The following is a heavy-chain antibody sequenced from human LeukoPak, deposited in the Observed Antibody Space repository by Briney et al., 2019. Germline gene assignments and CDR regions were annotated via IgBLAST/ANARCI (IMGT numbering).Heavy chain of an antibody. V-gene: IGHV3-7*04. CDR1: GFTFSRYW. J-gene: IGHJ4*02. CDR2: IKQDGSEK. CDR3: ARLAAGSDHFDY. D-gene: IGHD6-25*01. Sequence: GGSLRLSCAASGFTFSRYWMSWVRQAPGKGLEWVANIKQDGSEKHYVDSVKGRFTFSRDNAKNSLYLQMNSLRAEDTAVYYCARLAAGSDHFDYWGQGTLVTVSS.